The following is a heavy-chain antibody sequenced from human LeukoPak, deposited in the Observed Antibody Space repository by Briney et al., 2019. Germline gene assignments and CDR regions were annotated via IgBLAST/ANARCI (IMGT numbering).Heavy chain of an antibody. Sequence: GGSLRLSCAASGGTFSSYAWSWVRQAPGKGLEWVSAISGSGGSTYYAYSVKGRFTISRDNSKNTLYLQMNSLRAEDTAVYYCTKFKTRHYYYYYMDVWGKGTTVTVSS. CDR1: GGTFSSYA. CDR2: ISGSGGST. CDR3: TKFKTRHYYYYYMDV. V-gene: IGHV3-23*01. J-gene: IGHJ6*03.